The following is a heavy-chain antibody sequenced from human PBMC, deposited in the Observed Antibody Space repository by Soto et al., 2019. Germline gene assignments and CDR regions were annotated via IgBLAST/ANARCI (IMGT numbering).Heavy chain of an antibody. CDR3: ARKDYYRSGIYYFNY. CDR2: INPANGDR. CDR1: GYTFTTYP. V-gene: IGHV1-3*01. D-gene: IGHD3-10*01. J-gene: IGHJ4*02. Sequence: QVQLVQSGAEVKNPGASVKVSCKASGYTFTTYPIHWVRQAPGQGLEWMGWINPANGDREFLQKFQGRVTITRDTSASTAYMELSSLTSEDTAVYYCARKDYYRSGIYYFNYWGQGTLVTVSS.